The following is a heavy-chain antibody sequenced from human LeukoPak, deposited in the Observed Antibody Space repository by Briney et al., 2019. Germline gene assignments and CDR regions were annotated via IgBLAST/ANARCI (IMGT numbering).Heavy chain of an antibody. D-gene: IGHD6-13*01. V-gene: IGHV4-39*07. CDR3: ARRAGPYSSSWYSQSRGGRAFAI. Sequence: PSETLSLTCTVSGGSISSSSYYWDWIRQPPGKGLEWIGSIYYSGSTYYNPSLKSRVTISVDTSKNQFSLKLSSVTAADTAVYYCARRAGPYSSSWYSQSRGGRAFAIWGQGTMVTVSS. CDR2: IYYSGST. J-gene: IGHJ3*02. CDR1: GGSISSSSYY.